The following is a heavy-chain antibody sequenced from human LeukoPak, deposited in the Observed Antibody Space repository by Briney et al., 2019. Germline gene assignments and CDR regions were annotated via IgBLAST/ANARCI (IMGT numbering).Heavy chain of an antibody. CDR2: IYYTGST. Sequence: SETLSLTCSVSGGSISSGSYYWGWTRQPPGKGLEWIGSIYYTGSTYYNPSLKSRVTISVDTSKNQFSLKVTSVTAADTAVYYCARDLYLMLGLFDIWGQGTMVIVSS. D-gene: IGHD3-16*01. J-gene: IGHJ3*02. CDR1: GGSISSGSYY. CDR3: ARDLYLMLGLFDI. V-gene: IGHV4-39*07.